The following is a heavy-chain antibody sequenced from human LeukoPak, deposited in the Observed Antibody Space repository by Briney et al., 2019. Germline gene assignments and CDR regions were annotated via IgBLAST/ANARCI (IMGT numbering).Heavy chain of an antibody. V-gene: IGHV3-23*01. Sequence: GGSLRLSCAASGFTFNNYAMSWVRQAPGEGGGWVSTVSGSGGSTYYADSVKGRFTISRDNSKNTLYLQMNSLRADDTAIYYCAKSLGTSWMYFDYRGQGTLGTVSA. D-gene: IGHD6-13*01. CDR1: GFTFNNYA. CDR3: AKSLGTSWMYFDY. CDR2: VSGSGGST. J-gene: IGHJ4*02.